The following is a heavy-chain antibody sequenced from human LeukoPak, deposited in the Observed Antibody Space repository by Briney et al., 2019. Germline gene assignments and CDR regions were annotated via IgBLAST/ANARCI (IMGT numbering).Heavy chain of an antibody. Sequence: SVKVSCKASGDTFSSYAISWVRQAPGQGLEWMGGIIPIFGTANYAQKFQGRVTITTDESTSTAYMELSSLRSEDTAVYYCAIGRSGYYYRFDYWGQGTLVTVSS. CDR2: IIPIFGTA. CDR1: GDTFSSYA. J-gene: IGHJ4*02. V-gene: IGHV1-69*05. D-gene: IGHD3-22*01. CDR3: AIGRSGYYYRFDY.